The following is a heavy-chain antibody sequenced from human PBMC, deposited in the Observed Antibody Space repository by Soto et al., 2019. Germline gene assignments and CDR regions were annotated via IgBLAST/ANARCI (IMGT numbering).Heavy chain of an antibody. CDR1: GYSFTSYW. Sequence: EVQLVQSGAEVKKPGESLKISCKGSGYSFTSYWIGWVRQMPGKGLEWLGIIYPGDSDTRYSPSFQGQVTISADKSISTAYLQWSSLKASDTAMYYCARHVSGSYYWGSTIDYWGQGTLVTVSS. J-gene: IGHJ4*02. CDR2: IYPGDSDT. D-gene: IGHD1-26*01. V-gene: IGHV5-51*01. CDR3: ARHVSGSYYWGSTIDY.